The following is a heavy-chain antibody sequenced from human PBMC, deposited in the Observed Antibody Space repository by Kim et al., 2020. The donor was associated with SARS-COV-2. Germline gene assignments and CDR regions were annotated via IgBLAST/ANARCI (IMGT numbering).Heavy chain of an antibody. CDR2: IWYDGSNK. CDR1: GFTFSSYA. J-gene: IGHJ4*02. Sequence: GGSLRLSCAASGFTFSSYAMHWVRQAPGKGLEWVAVIWYDGSNKYYADSVKGRFTISRDNSKNTLYLQMNSLRAEDTAVYYCAKDTGDGYNGFPHWGQGTLVTVSS. D-gene: IGHD5-12*01. CDR3: AKDTGDGYNGFPH. V-gene: IGHV3-33*06.